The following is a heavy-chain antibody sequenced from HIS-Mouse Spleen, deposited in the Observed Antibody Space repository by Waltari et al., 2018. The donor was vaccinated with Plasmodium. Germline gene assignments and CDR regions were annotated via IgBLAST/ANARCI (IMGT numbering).Heavy chain of an antibody. CDR2: ISYDGSNK. V-gene: IGHV3-30-3*01. CDR1: GFTFSSYA. Sequence: QVQLVESGGGVVQPGRSLRLSCAASGFTFSSYAVHWVRQAPGKGLEWVAVISYDGSNKYYADSVKGRFTISRDNSKNTLYLQMNSLRAEDTAVYYCARGRDYFDYWGQGTLVTVSS. J-gene: IGHJ4*02. CDR3: ARGRDYFDY.